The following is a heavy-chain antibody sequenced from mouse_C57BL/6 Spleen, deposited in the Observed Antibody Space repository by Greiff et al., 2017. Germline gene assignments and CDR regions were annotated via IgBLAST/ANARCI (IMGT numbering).Heavy chain of an antibody. CDR3: ARGSAYAMDY. CDR2: IYPRDGST. V-gene: IGHV1-85*01. J-gene: IGHJ4*01. CDR1: GYTFTSYD. Sequence: VKLVESGPELVKPGASVKLSCKASGYTFTSYDINWVKQRPGQGLEWIGWIYPRDGSTKYNEKFKGKATLTVDTSSSTAYMELHSLTSEDSAVYFGARGSAYAMDYWGQGTSVTVSS.